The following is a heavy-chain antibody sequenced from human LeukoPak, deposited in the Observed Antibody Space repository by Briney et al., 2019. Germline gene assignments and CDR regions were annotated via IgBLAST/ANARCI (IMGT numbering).Heavy chain of an antibody. J-gene: IGHJ5*02. Sequence: GGSLRLSCAASGFTFSSYAMSWVRHAPGEGLEWVTAISDSGGTTYYADSVKGRFTISRDNSKNTLYLQMNSLRGEDTAVYYWAKLTRGYCSSTACPNWFDPWGQGTLVTVSS. CDR2: ISDSGGTT. D-gene: IGHD2-2*01. CDR1: GFTFSSYA. V-gene: IGHV3-23*01. CDR3: AKLTRGYCSSTACPNWFDP.